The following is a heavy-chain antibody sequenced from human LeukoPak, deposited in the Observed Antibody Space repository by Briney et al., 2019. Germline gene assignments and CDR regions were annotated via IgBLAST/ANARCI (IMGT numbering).Heavy chain of an antibody. CDR2: ISYDGSNK. J-gene: IGHJ4*02. D-gene: IGHD1-26*01. V-gene: IGHV3-30-3*01. Sequence: GRSLRLSCAASGFTFSSYSKHWVRQAPGKGLEWVAVISYDGSNKYNADSVKGRFTISRDNAKNTLYLQMNSLRAEDTAVYYCARVGATSYYWGQGTLVTVSS. CDR1: GFTFSSYS. CDR3: ARVGATSYY.